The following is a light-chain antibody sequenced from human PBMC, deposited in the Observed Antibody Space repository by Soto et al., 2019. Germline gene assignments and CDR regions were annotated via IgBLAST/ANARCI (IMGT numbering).Light chain of an antibody. V-gene: IGKV1-27*01. J-gene: IGKJ1*01. CDR3: QKYNSAPWT. Sequence: DIQMTQSPSSLSASVGDRVTITCRASQGISNYLAWYQQKPGKVPKLLIYAASTLQSGVPSRFSGSGSGTDFTLTISRLQPEDVASYYSQKYNSAPWTFGQGTTLEI. CDR1: QGISNY. CDR2: AAS.